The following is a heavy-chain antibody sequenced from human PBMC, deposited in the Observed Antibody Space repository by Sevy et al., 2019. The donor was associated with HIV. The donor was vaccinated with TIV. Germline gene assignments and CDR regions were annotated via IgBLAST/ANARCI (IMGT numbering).Heavy chain of an antibody. CDR2: SIPILGTV. V-gene: IGHV1-69*13. Sequence: SVKVSCKASGGTFSRYGISWVRQAPGQGLEWMGGSIPILGTVNYAQKFQGRVTITADESTKTAYMELSRLRSEDTAVYYCARGGGNGWYYFDYWGQETLVTVSS. D-gene: IGHD6-19*01. CDR3: ARGGGNGWYYFDY. CDR1: GGTFSRYG. J-gene: IGHJ4*02.